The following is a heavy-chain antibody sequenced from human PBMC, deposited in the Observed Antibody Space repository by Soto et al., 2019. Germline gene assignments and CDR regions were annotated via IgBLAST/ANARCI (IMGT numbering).Heavy chain of an antibody. CDR1: GFTFSSYG. V-gene: IGHV3-30*18. Sequence: GGSLRLSCAASGFTFSSYGMHWVRQAPGKGLEWVAVISYDGSNKYYADSVKGRFTISRDNSKNTLYLQMNSLRAEDTAVYYCAKDRANCPCDYWGQGTLVTVSS. D-gene: IGHD1-1*01. CDR3: AKDRANCPCDY. J-gene: IGHJ4*02. CDR2: ISYDGSNK.